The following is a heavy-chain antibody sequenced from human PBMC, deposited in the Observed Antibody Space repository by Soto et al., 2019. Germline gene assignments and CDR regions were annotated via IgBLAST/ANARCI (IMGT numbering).Heavy chain of an antibody. Sequence: SENLSLTCTVSGGSITGYYWTWIWQPPGKGLECIGYIYSSGVTNYSPYLKSRVTMSVDTFNNQLSLKLRSVTAADTAMYYCARGGMDTSMVTNWFDPWGQGTLVTVSS. D-gene: IGHD5-18*01. CDR2: IYSSGVT. J-gene: IGHJ5*02. CDR1: GGSITGYY. V-gene: IGHV4-59*01. CDR3: ARGGMDTSMVTNWFDP.